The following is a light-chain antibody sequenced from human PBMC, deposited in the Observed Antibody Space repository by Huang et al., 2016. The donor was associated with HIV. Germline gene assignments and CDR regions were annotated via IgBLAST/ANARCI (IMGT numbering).Light chain of an antibody. Sequence: DIQMTQSPSSLSASVGDRVTSTCRASQSISFYLNWYQQKPGKAPKLLVYAASSLQSGVPSRFSGSGSGTDFTLTISSLQPEDFATYYCQQSYSAPQTFGQGTKVEIK. CDR2: AAS. J-gene: IGKJ1*01. CDR3: QQSYSAPQT. CDR1: QSISFY. V-gene: IGKV1-39*01.